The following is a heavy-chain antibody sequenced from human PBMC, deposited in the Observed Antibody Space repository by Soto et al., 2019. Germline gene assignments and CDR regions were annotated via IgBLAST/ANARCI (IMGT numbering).Heavy chain of an antibody. V-gene: IGHV5-10-1*01. CDR2: IDPSDSYT. Sequence: PGESLKISCKGSGYSFTSYWISWVRQMPGKGLEWMGRIDPSDSYTNYSPSFQGHVTISADKPISTAYLQWSSLKASDTAMYYCARQLHHGYSSSYYVMDVWGQGTTVTVS. D-gene: IGHD6-19*01. CDR3: ARQLHHGYSSSYYVMDV. J-gene: IGHJ6*02. CDR1: GYSFTSYW.